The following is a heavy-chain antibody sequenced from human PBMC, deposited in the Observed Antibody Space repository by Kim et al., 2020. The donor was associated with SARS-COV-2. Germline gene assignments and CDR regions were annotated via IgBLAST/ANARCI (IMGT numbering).Heavy chain of an antibody. CDR2: ITTSGDTT. V-gene: IGHV3-23*01. CDR3: ARGWGFVD. Sequence: GGSLRLSCAASGFTFTTSVMSWVRQAPGDGLEWVSTITTSGDTTVYADSVKGRFTISRDNSNNSLYLQMNSLRGDDTALYYCARGWGFVDWGQGALVTVS. D-gene: IGHD3-16*01. CDR1: GFTFTTSV. J-gene: IGHJ5*02.